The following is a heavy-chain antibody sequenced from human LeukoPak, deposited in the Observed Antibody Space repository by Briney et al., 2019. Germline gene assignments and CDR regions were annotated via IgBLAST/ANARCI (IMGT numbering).Heavy chain of an antibody. D-gene: IGHD3-3*01. Sequence: SETLSLTCTGSGGSISSYYGSWVRQPPGKGLERVGYIYYSGSTSYNPSLKSRVTISVDTSKNQCSLKLSSVTPADTAVYYCASSRITDFWSGYYKRGEYAFDIWGQGTMVTVSS. CDR2: IYYSGST. V-gene: IGHV4-59*01. CDR1: GGSISSYY. CDR3: ASSRITDFWSGYYKRGEYAFDI. J-gene: IGHJ3*02.